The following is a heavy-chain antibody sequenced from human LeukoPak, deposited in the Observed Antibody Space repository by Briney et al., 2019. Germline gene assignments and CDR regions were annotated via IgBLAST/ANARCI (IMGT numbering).Heavy chain of an antibody. J-gene: IGHJ4*02. CDR2: INHSGST. V-gene: IGHV4-34*01. Sequence: SETLSLTCAVYGGSFSGYYWSWIRQPPGKGLEWIGEINHSGSTNYNPSLKSRVTISVDTSKNQFSLKLSSVTAADTAVYYCARAHRGSPFDSWGQGTLVTVSS. CDR3: ARAHRGSPFDS. CDR1: GGSFSGYY. D-gene: IGHD5-24*01.